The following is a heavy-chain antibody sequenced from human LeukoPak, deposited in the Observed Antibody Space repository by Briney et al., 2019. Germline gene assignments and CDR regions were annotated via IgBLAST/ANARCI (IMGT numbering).Heavy chain of an antibody. J-gene: IGHJ4*02. CDR3: TTDTPLRFLEWLVVDY. CDR2: IKSKTDGGTT. Sequence: PGGSLRLSCAASGFTFSSYAMSWVRQAPGKGLEWVGRIKSKTDGGTTDYAAPVKGRFTISRDDSKNTLYLQMNSLKTEDTAVYYCTTDTPLRFLEWLVVDYWGQGTLVTVSS. D-gene: IGHD3-3*01. V-gene: IGHV3-15*01. CDR1: GFTFSSYA.